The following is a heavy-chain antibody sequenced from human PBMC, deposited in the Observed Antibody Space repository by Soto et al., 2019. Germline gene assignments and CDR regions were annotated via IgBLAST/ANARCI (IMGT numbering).Heavy chain of an antibody. V-gene: IGHV3-15*07. CDR1: GFTFSNAW. Sequence: SGGSLRLSCAASGFTFSNAWINWVRQAPGKGLEWVGRIKSKTDGGTTDYAAPVKGRFTISRDDSKNTLYLQMNSLKTEDTAVYYCTTDIHYDFWSGYYTVAIGVQHWGQGTLVTVSS. J-gene: IGHJ1*01. CDR3: TTDIHYDFWSGYYTVAIGVQH. D-gene: IGHD3-3*01. CDR2: IKSKTDGGTT.